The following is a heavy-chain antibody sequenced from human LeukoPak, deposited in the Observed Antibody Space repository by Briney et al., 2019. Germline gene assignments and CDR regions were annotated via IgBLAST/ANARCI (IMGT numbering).Heavy chain of an antibody. CDR3: ARDRGNQRGYYYYYMDV. V-gene: IGHV3-74*01. CDR2: INSDGSST. J-gene: IGHJ6*03. Sequence: GGSLRLSCAASGFTFSGHWMHWVRQAPGKGLVWVSRINSDGSSTTYADLVKGRFTTSRDNAKNSLYLQMNSLRAEDTAVYYCARDRGNQRGYYYYYMDVWGKGTTVTVSS. CDR1: GFTFSGHW. D-gene: IGHD1-14*01.